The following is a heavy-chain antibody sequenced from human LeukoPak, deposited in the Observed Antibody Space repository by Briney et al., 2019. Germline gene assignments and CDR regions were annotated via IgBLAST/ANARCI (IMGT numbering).Heavy chain of an antibody. CDR2: IYYSGST. CDR3: ATSDDEYSFDY. Sequence: SETLSLTCTGSGGSFSSYYRSWIRQPPGKGLEWIGYIYYSGSTNYNPSLKSRVTISVDTSKNQFSLKLSSVTAADTAVYYCATSDDEYSFDYWGQGTLVTVSS. J-gene: IGHJ4*02. V-gene: IGHV4-59*08. CDR1: GGSFSSYY. D-gene: IGHD5-18*01.